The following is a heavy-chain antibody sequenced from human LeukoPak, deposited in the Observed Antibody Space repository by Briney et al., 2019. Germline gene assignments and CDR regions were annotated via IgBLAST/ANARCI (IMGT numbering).Heavy chain of an antibody. CDR3: ARSGAGGWYGDY. CDR1: GFTFSSYG. Sequence: PGGSLRLSCAASGFTFSSYGMHWVRQAPGKGLEWVAVIWYDGSNKYYADSVKGRFTISRDNSKNTLYLQMNSLRAEDTAAYYCARSGAGGWYGDYWGQGTLVTVSS. D-gene: IGHD6-19*01. CDR2: IWYDGSNK. V-gene: IGHV3-33*01. J-gene: IGHJ4*02.